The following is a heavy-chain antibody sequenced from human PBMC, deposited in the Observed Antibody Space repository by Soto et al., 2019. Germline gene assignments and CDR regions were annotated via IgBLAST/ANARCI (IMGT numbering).Heavy chain of an antibody. Sequence: SETLSLTCTVSGGSISNYYWSWIRQPPGKGLEWIGYIYYSGSTNYNPSLKSRVTISVDTSKNQFSLKLSSVTAADTAVYYCASGRGYSYGSFDYWGQGTLVTVSS. CDR3: ASGRGYSYGSFDY. D-gene: IGHD5-18*01. CDR1: GGSISNYY. V-gene: IGHV4-59*01. CDR2: IYYSGST. J-gene: IGHJ4*02.